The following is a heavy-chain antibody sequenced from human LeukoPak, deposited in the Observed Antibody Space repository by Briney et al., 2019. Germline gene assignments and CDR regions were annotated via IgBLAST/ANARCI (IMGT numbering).Heavy chain of an antibody. CDR3: TRVLTTDRGWYTFEF. D-gene: IGHD6-19*01. J-gene: IGHJ4*02. CDR2: ARNKPNSCTT. V-gene: IGHV3-72*01. CDR1: GFNFSYHH. Sequence: GGSLRLSCEGSGFNFSYHHMDWVRQAPGMGLEWVGRVPARNKPNSCTTQYATSVRGRFTISRDDSKNSLYLQISSLTAEDTAMYCCTRVLTTDRGWYTFEFWGQGVLVTVSS.